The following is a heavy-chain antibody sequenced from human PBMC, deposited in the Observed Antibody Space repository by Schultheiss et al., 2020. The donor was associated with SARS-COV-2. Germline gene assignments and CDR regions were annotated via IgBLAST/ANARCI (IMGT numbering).Heavy chain of an antibody. V-gene: IGHV4-61*08. Sequence: SETLSLTCTVSGGSISSGGYYWSWIRQPPGKGLEWIGYIYYSGSTNYNPSLKSRVTISVDTSKNQFSLKLSSVTAADTAVYYCARGNFDWLYSDYWGQGTLVTVSS. J-gene: IGHJ4*02. CDR3: ARGNFDWLYSDY. CDR1: GGSISSGGYY. CDR2: IYYSGST. D-gene: IGHD3-9*01.